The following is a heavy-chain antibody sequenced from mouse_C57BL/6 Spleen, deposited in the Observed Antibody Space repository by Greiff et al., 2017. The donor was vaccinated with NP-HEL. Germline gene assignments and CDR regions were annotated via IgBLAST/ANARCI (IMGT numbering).Heavy chain of an antibody. CDR3: AFDGYYWYFDV. Sequence: EVKLVESGGGLVKPGGSLKLSCAASGFTFSDYGMHWVRQAPEKGLEWVAYISSGSSTIYYADTVKGRFTISRDNAKNTLFLQMTSLRSEDPAMYYCAFDGYYWYFDVWGTGTTVTVSS. D-gene: IGHD2-3*01. V-gene: IGHV5-17*01. CDR1: GFTFSDYG. J-gene: IGHJ1*03. CDR2: ISSGSSTI.